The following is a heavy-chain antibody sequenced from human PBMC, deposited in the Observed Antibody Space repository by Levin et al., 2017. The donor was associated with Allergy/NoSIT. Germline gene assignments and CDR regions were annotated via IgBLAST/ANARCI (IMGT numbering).Heavy chain of an antibody. Sequence: QSGGSLRLSCVASGFTFRNFGIHWVRQAPGKGLEWVAIIWYDGSYKYYADSVKGRFTISRDNSRDTLYLQMNGLRAEDTAVYYCARRLVPAGQSHYGMDVWGQGTRVIVSS. CDR1: GFTFRNFG. CDR2: IWYDGSYK. CDR3: ARRLVPAGQSHYGMDV. J-gene: IGHJ6*02. V-gene: IGHV3-33*03. D-gene: IGHD1-26*01.